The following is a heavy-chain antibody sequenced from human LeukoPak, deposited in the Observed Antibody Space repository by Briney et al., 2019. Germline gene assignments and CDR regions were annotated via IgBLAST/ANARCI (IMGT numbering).Heavy chain of an antibody. V-gene: IGHV1-69*13. J-gene: IGHJ4*02. CDR1: GYTFIDYY. Sequence: SVKVSCKASGYTFIDYYMHWVRQAPGQGLEWMGGIIPIFGTANYAQKFQGRVTITADASTSTAYMELSSLRSEDTAVYYCASSKRYQDYWGQGTLVTVSS. CDR2: IIPIFGTA. D-gene: IGHD4-11*01. CDR3: ASSKRYQDY.